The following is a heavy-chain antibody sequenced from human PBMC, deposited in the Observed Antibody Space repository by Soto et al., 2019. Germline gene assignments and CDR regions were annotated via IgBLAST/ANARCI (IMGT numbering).Heavy chain of an antibody. CDR2: ISGSGGST. CDR3: ARRSSGWYFDY. J-gene: IGHJ4*02. CDR1: GFTFSSYA. Sequence: EVQLLESGGGLVQPGGSLRLSCAASGFTFSSYAMNWVRQAPGKGLEWVSVISGSGGSTYYADSVKGRFTISRDNSKNTPYLQMNSLRADDTAVYYCARRSSGWYFDYWGQGTLVTVSS. V-gene: IGHV3-23*01. D-gene: IGHD6-19*01.